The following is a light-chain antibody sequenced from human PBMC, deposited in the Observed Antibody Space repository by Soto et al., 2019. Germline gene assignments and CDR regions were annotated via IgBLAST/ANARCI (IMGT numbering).Light chain of an antibody. Sequence: DIVLTQSPATLSLSPGERATLSCRASQNVGNYLAWYQQKPSQAPSLLIYLASNRATGVPARFSGSASGTDFTLTISSLEPEDSAVYYCQQRSNWPLTFGGGTKVEIK. J-gene: IGKJ4*01. CDR2: LAS. CDR3: QQRSNWPLT. V-gene: IGKV3-11*01. CDR1: QNVGNY.